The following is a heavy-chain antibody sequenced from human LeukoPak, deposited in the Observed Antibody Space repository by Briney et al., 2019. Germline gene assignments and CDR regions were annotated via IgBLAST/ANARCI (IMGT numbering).Heavy chain of an antibody. CDR3: ARDPGRDSGGWLRPPYFDY. J-gene: IGHJ4*02. CDR2: IYHIGST. Sequence: SETLSLTCAVSGGSISSSNWWSWVRQPPGKGLEWIGEIYHIGSTNYNPSLKSRVTISVDKSKNQFSLKLSSVTAADTAVYYCARDPGRDSGGWLRPPYFDYWGQGTLVTVSS. D-gene: IGHD5-12*01. V-gene: IGHV4-4*02. CDR1: GGSISSSNW.